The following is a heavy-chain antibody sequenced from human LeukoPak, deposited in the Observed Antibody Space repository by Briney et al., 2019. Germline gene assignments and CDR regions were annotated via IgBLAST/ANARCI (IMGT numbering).Heavy chain of an antibody. CDR1: RFTFSSYE. CDR2: ISSGDSTM. D-gene: IGHD2-2*01. J-gene: IGHJ4*02. V-gene: IGHV3-48*03. CDR3: ARGRYCTSNSCSPRGYYFDY. Sequence: GGSLRLSCVASRFTFSSYEMNWVRQAPGKGLERVSYISSGDSTMYYADSVKGRFTISRDNAKNSLYLQMNSLRAEDTAVYYCARGRYCTSNSCSPRGYYFDYWGQGTLVTVSS.